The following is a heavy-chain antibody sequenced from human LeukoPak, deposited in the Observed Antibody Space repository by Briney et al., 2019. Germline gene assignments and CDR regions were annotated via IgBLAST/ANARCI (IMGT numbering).Heavy chain of an antibody. Sequence: QSGGSPRLSCAASGFTFSSYSMNWVRQAPGKGLEWVSYISSSSSTIYYADSVKGRFTISRDNAKNSLYLQMNSLRAEDTAVYYCARRADIVVVPAAHRDYYYYYYMDVWGKGTTVTVSS. CDR2: ISSSSSTI. CDR1: GFTFSSYS. CDR3: ARRADIVVVPAAHRDYYYYYYMDV. D-gene: IGHD2-2*01. J-gene: IGHJ6*03. V-gene: IGHV3-48*01.